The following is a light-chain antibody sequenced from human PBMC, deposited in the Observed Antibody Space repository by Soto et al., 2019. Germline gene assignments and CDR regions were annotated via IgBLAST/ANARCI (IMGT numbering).Light chain of an antibody. Sequence: EVVVTQSPATLSLAPCERATLSFRASQSLTRNLAWYQHKPGQSPRLLIYGASARATGLPARFSGSGSGAEFTLTISSLQSEDFAVYFCQQYNIWPYTFGQGPRWIS. J-gene: IGKJ2*01. CDR2: GAS. CDR1: QSLTRN. CDR3: QQYNIWPYT. V-gene: IGKV3-15*01.